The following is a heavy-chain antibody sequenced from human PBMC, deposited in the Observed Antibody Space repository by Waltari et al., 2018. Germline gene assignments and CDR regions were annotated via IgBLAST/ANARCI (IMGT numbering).Heavy chain of an antibody. D-gene: IGHD1-26*01. CDR1: GFPFRSSW. J-gene: IGHJ2*01. Sequence: EEQLVESGGGLVQPGGSLRLSCAASGFPFRSSWMSWVRQAPGKGLEWVANMNQVGGAIFYVDSVKGRFTISRDNAKNSLFLQMDNLRAEDTAVYYCARDYLFFDLWGRGTLVSVSS. CDR3: ARDYLFFDL. CDR2: MNQVGGAI. V-gene: IGHV3-7*01.